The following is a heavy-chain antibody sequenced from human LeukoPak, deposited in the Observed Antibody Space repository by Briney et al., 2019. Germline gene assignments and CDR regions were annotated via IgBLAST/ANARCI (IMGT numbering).Heavy chain of an antibody. CDR2: INHSGST. V-gene: IGHV4-34*01. CDR1: GGSFSGYY. D-gene: IGHD3-22*01. Sequence: SETLSFTCAVYGGSFSGYYWSWIRQPPGKGLEWIGEINHSGSTNYDPSLKSRVTISVDTSKNQFSLKLSSVTAADTAVYYCARATMIVAIYYFDYWGQGTLVTVSS. J-gene: IGHJ4*02. CDR3: ARATMIVAIYYFDY.